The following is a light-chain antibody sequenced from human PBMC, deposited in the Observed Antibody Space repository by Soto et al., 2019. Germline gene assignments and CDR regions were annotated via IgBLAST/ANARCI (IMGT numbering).Light chain of an antibody. J-gene: IGKJ1*01. CDR2: GAS. Sequence: EIVLTQSPGTLSLSPGERATLSCRASQTVSSSYLAWYQQKPGQAPRLLIYGASNRATGIPDRFSGSGSGTEFALTISRMEPEDFAVYYCQQSGSSPWTFGQGTKVEIK. V-gene: IGKV3-20*01. CDR1: QTVSSSY. CDR3: QQSGSSPWT.